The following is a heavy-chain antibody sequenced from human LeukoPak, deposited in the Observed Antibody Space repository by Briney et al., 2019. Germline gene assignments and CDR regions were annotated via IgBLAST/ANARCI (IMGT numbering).Heavy chain of an antibody. CDR1: GFTFGSYS. V-gene: IGHV3-23*01. D-gene: IGHD4-17*01. CDR2: ISASYGT. J-gene: IGHJ4*01. CDR3: AKDPGDGDWQVY. Sequence: GGSLRLSCAASGFTFGSYSMSWARQAPGKGLEWVSAISASYGTYYADSVRGRFTISRDNSKNTLYLQMNSLRGEDTAVYYCAKDPGDGDWQVYWGQGTLVTVSS.